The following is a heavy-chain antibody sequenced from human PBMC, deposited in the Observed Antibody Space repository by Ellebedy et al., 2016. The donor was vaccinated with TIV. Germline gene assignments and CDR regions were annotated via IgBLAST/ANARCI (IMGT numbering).Heavy chain of an antibody. CDR1: GFTFSSYS. Sequence: GGSLRLSCAASGFTFSSYSMNWVRQAPGKGLEWVSYISSSTSTIYYADSVKGRFTISRDNAKNSLYLQMNSLRAEDTAVYYCARVRYYYDSSGYSGAYFDYWGQGTLVTVSS. CDR2: ISSSTSTI. J-gene: IGHJ4*02. V-gene: IGHV3-48*01. CDR3: ARVRYYYDSSGYSGAYFDY. D-gene: IGHD3-22*01.